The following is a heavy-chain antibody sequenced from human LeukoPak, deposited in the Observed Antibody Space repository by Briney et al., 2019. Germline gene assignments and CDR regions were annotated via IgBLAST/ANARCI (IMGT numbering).Heavy chain of an antibody. CDR2: ISAYNGNT. CDR3: ARDSTGRSYGEIDY. J-gene: IGHJ4*02. V-gene: IGHV1-18*04. CDR1: GYTFTSCG. Sequence: ASVKVSCKASGYTFTSCGISWVRQAPGQGLEWMGWISAYNGNTNYAQKLQGRVTMTTDTSTSTAYMELRSLRSDDTAVYYCARDSTGRSYGEIDYWGQGTLVTVSS. D-gene: IGHD5-18*01.